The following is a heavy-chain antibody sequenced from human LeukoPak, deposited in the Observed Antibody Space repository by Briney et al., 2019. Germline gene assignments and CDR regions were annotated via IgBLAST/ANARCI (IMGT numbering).Heavy chain of an antibody. CDR1: GFTFDDYA. D-gene: IGHD2-15*01. CDR2: ISWNSGSI. V-gene: IGHV3-9*01. J-gene: IGHJ4*02. CDR3: AKETVVVAGGFDY. Sequence: PGRSLRLSCAASGFTFDDYAMHWVRQAPGKGLEWVSGISWNSGSIGYADSVKGRFTISRDNSKNTLYLQMNSLRAEDTAVYYCAKETVVVAGGFDYWGQGTLVTVSS.